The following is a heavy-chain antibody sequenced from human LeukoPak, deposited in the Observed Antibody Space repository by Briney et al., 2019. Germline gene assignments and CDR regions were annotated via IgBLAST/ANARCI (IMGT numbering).Heavy chain of an antibody. V-gene: IGHV4-34*01. CDR3: ARDPTTVVTVPYYFDD. D-gene: IGHD4-23*01. CDR2: INDRGST. Sequence: SETLSSTVPAPGASFIGYNWTWIGQAPGKGLNGIGEINDRGSTNYIPSLKSRVTISVDTSKNQFSLRLMSVTAADTAVYFCARDPTTVVTVPYYFDDWGQGTLVTVSS. J-gene: IGHJ4*02. CDR1: GASFIGYN.